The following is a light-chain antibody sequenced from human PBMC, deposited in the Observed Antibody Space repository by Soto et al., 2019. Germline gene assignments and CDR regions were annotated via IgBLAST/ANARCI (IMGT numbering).Light chain of an antibody. CDR3: SSCTSSSTRV. V-gene: IGLV2-14*01. Sequence: QSALTQPASVSGSPGQSITISCTGTSSDVGGYNYVSWYQQHPGKAPKLMIYEVSNRPSGVSNRFSGSKSGNTASLTISGLQAEDEADYYCSSCTSSSTRVFGGGTKLTV. CDR1: SSDVGGYNY. J-gene: IGLJ2*01. CDR2: EVS.